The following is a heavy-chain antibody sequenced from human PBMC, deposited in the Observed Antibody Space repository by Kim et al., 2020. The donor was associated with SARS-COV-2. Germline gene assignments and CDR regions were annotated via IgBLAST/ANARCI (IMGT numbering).Heavy chain of an antibody. Sequence: DSGKGRFTISRDNAKNSLYLQMSSLRAEDTAVYYCARDFSLGPLYNWFDPWGQGTLVTVSS. J-gene: IGHJ5*02. D-gene: IGHD3-16*01. CDR3: ARDFSLGPLYNWFDP. V-gene: IGHV3-11*06.